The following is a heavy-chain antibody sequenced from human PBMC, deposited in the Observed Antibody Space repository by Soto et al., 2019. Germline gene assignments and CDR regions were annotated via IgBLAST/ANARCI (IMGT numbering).Heavy chain of an antibody. J-gene: IGHJ6*02. CDR3: ARGGEQLVRFYYYYYGMDV. CDR1: GFTFSSYE. CDR2: ISSSGSTI. V-gene: IGHV3-48*03. Sequence: EVQLVESGGGLGQPGGSLRLSCAASGFTFSSYEMNWVRQAPGKGLEWVSYISSSGSTIYYADSVKGRFTISRDNAKNSLYLQQNSLRAEDTAVYYCARGGEQLVRFYYYYYGMDVWGQGTTVTVSS. D-gene: IGHD6-6*01.